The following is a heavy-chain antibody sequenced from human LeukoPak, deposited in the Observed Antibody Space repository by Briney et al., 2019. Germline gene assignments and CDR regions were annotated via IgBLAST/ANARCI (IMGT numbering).Heavy chain of an antibody. D-gene: IGHD6-13*01. J-gene: IGHJ4*02. Sequence: GESLKISCKGSGYSFTSYWIGWVRQMPGKGLEWMGIIYPGDSDTRYSPSFQGQVTISADKSISTAYLQWSSLKASDTAMYYCASWEGYSSSWPYHFDSWGQGTLVTVSS. CDR1: GYSFTSYW. CDR3: ASWEGYSSSWPYHFDS. CDR2: IYPGDSDT. V-gene: IGHV5-51*01.